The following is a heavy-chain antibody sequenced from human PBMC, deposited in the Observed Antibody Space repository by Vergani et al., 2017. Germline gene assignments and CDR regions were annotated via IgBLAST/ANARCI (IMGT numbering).Heavy chain of an antibody. CDR1: GYTFTSYY. D-gene: IGHD3-22*01. CDR2: INPSGGST. J-gene: IGHJ3*02. CDR3: ARGTYYYDSSGYYQGDS. Sequence: QVQLVQSGAEVKKPGASVKVSCKASGYTFTSYYMHWVRQAPGQGLEWMGIINPSGGSTSYAQKFQGRVTMTRDTSTSTVYMELSSLRSEDTAVYYCARGTYYYDSSGYYQGDSWGQGTMVTVSS. V-gene: IGHV1-46*03.